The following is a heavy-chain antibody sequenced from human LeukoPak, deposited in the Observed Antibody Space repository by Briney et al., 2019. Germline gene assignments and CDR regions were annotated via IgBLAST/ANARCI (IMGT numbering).Heavy chain of an antibody. CDR1: GYTFTGYY. V-gene: IGHV1-2*06. CDR2: INPNSGDT. D-gene: IGHD2-15*01. J-gene: IGHJ4*02. CDR3: TRGSACSGGSCYSD. Sequence: ASVKVSCKASGYTFTGYYIHWVRQAPGQGLEWMGRINPNSGDTNYAQKFQGRVTMTRDTSISTAYMELSRLRSDDTAVYYCTRGSACSGGSCYSDWGQGTLVTVSS.